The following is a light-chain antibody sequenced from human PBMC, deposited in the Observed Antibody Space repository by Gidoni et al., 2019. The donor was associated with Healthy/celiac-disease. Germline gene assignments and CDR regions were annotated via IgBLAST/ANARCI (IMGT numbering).Light chain of an antibody. Sequence: AIRMTQSPSSFSASTGDRVTITCRASQGISSYLAWYPQKPGKAPTLLIYAASTLQSGVPSRVSGSGSGTDFTLTISCLQSEDFATYYCQQYYSYPLLTFGGGTKVEIK. J-gene: IGKJ4*01. CDR1: QGISSY. CDR3: QQYYSYPLLT. CDR2: AAS. V-gene: IGKV1-8*01.